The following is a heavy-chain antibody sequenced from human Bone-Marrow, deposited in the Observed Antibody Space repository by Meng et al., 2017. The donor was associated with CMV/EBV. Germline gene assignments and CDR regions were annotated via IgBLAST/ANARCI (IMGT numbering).Heavy chain of an antibody. CDR1: GFTFSSYG. J-gene: IGHJ6*02. Sequence: GGSLRLSCAASGFTFSSYGMHWARQAPGKGLEWVAFIRYDGSHKYYADSVKGRFSISRDNSKNTLYLQMNSLRAEDTAVYYCARASGMDVWGQGTTVTVSS. CDR3: ARASGMDV. CDR2: IRYDGSHK. V-gene: IGHV3-30*02.